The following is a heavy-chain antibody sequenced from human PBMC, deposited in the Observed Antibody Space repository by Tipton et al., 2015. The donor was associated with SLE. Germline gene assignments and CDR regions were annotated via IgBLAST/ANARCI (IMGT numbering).Heavy chain of an antibody. CDR1: GGSFSGYY. D-gene: IGHD5-24*01. J-gene: IGHJ3*02. CDR2: INHRGST. Sequence: TLSLTCAVYGGSFSGYYWSWIRQPPGKGLEWIGQINHRGSTNYNPSLKSRVTISIDTSKNQFSLKLSSVTAADTAVYYCARDVFQFPRVFNMWGQGTLVTVSS. CDR3: ARDVFQFPRVFNM. V-gene: IGHV4-34*01.